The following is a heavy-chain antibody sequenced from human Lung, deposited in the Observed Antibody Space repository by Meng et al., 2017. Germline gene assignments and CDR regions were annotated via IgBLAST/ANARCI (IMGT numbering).Heavy chain of an antibody. CDR3: ARGRYSSSSAVVDY. Sequence: QVQLVESGGGVVQLRWFLCLSCVASGFIFRSYGMHWVRQAPGKGLVWVAVIWYDGSNKYYADSVKGRFTISRDNSKNTLYLQMNSLRAEDTAVYYCARGRYSSSSAVVDYWGQGTLVTVSS. V-gene: IGHV3-33*01. J-gene: IGHJ4*02. CDR2: IWYDGSNK. CDR1: GFIFRSYG. D-gene: IGHD6-13*01.